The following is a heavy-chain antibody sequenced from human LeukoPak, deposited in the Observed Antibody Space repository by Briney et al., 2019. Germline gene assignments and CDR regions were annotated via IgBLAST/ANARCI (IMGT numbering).Heavy chain of an antibody. CDR3: AKDYGVRFGEYSMGDAFDI. CDR2: ISGSGGST. V-gene: IGHV3-23*01. CDR1: GFTFSSYA. Sequence: PGGSLRLSCAASGFTFSSYAMSWVRQAPGKGLEWVSAISGSGGSTYYAGSVKGRFTISRDNSKNTLYLQMNSLRAEDTAVYYCAKDYGVRFGEYSMGDAFDIWGQGTMVTVSS. D-gene: IGHD3-10*01. J-gene: IGHJ3*02.